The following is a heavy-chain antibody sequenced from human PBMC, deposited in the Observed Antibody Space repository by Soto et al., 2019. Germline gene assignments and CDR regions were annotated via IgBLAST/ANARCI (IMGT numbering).Heavy chain of an antibody. CDR2: IIPVLATT. CDR3: ACNWGNSLRNWLAP. Sequence: SSVKVSVQASSGTFPHYALTWVRQAPGQGLEWMGGIIPVLATTTYAQKFQGRVSISADESTNTAYIELSSLTSEDTAVYYCACNWGNSLRNWLAPWGQGTLVTVSS. CDR1: SGTFPHYA. V-gene: IGHV1-69*13. J-gene: IGHJ5*02. D-gene: IGHD7-27*01.